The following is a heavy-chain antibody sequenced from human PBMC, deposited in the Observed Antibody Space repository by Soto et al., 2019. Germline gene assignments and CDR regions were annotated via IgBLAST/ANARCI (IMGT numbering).Heavy chain of an antibody. Sequence: PTQTLILTCTFSGFSLSTNRMRVIWIRQPPGKALEWLARIDWDNDQFFNPSLKTRLTISKDTSKNQVVLTLTNMVPADTATYYCARTMDKWRVLEFWGPGTPVTVSS. CDR2: IDWDNDQ. D-gene: IGHD6-19*01. CDR3: ARTMDKWRVLEF. J-gene: IGHJ1*01. CDR1: GFSLSTNRMR. V-gene: IGHV2-70D*14.